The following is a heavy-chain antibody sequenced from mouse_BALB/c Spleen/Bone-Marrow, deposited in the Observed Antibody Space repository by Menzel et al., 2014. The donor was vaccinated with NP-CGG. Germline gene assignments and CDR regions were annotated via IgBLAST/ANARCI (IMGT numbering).Heavy chain of an antibody. CDR2: IYPGDGST. Sequence: QVQLQQSGPELVKPGALVKISCKASGYTFTSYDINWVKQRPGQGLEWIGWIYPGDGSTNYNEKFKGKATLTADKSSSTAYMQLSGLTDETSAVYFCARTDDSASYGFAYWGQGTLVTVSA. J-gene: IGHJ3*01. CDR1: GYTFTSYD. V-gene: IGHV1S56*01. CDR3: ARTDDSASYGFAY. D-gene: IGHD3-2*02.